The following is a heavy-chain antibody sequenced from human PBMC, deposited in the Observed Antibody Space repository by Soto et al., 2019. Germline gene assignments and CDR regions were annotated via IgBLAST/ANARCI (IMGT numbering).Heavy chain of an antibody. CDR1: GFTFSRYA. D-gene: IGHD1-1*01. J-gene: IGHJ4*02. Sequence: EVQLLESGGGLVQPGGSLRLSCAASGFTFSRYAMSWVRQAPGKGLEWVSAIRGSGGCTYYADSVKGRFTISTDNSKNTLYLKKNTLRAEDTAVYYCAKGSGLEPPFFPYWGQGTLVTVSS. CDR2: IRGSGGCT. V-gene: IGHV3-23*01. CDR3: AKGSGLEPPFFPY.